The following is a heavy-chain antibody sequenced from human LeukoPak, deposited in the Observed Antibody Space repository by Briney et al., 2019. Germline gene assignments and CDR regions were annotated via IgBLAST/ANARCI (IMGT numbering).Heavy chain of an antibody. CDR3: AHIEAAAAPGAFDI. CDR2: IYWNDDK. Sequence: SGPTLVNPTQTLTLTCTFSGFSLSTSGVGVGWIRQPPGKALEWLALIYWNDDKRYRPSLKSRLTIIKDTSKNQVVLTMTNVDPVDTATYFCAHIEAAAAPGAFDIWGQGTMVAVSS. J-gene: IGHJ3*02. CDR1: GFSLSTSGVG. D-gene: IGHD6-13*01. V-gene: IGHV2-5*01.